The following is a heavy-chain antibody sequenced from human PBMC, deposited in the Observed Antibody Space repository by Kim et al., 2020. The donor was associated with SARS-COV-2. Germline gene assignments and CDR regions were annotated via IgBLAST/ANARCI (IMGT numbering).Heavy chain of an antibody. CDR1: GFTVSSNY. CDR3: ARDTTSSWHFDC. V-gene: IGHV3-53*01. D-gene: IGHD6-13*01. CDR2: IYVGGNT. Sequence: GGSLRLSCAASGFTVSSNYMSWVRQAPGKGLEWVSVIYVGGNTIYADSVRGRFTISRDNSKNTVYLQMNSLRVEDTATYYCARDTTSSWHFDCRGQGALVTVSS. J-gene: IGHJ4*02.